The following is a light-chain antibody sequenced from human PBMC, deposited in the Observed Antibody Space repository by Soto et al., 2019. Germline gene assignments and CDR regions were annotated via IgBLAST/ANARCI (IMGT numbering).Light chain of an antibody. CDR3: QQYNNWPPPIT. V-gene: IGKV3-15*01. Sequence: EIVMKQSTATLSVSPGERATLSCRASQSVSSNLAWYQQKPGQAPRLLIYGASTRATGIPARFSGSGSGTEFTLTISSLQSEDFAVYYCQQYNNWPPPITFGQGTRLEIK. J-gene: IGKJ5*01. CDR1: QSVSSN. CDR2: GAS.